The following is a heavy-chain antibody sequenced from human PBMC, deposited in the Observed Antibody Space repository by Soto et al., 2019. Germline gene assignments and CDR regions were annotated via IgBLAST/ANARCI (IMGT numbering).Heavy chain of an antibody. Sequence: GGSLRLSCAASGFTFSNYALHWVRQAPGKGLEWVTLISYDGSNKYYADSVKGRFTISRDNSMNTLYLQMNTLRAEDTAVYYCAKVSSSWYAGFFDLWGQGTLVTVSS. CDR1: GFTFSNYA. J-gene: IGHJ4*02. CDR2: ISYDGSNK. D-gene: IGHD6-13*01. CDR3: AKVSSSWYAGFFDL. V-gene: IGHV3-30-3*01.